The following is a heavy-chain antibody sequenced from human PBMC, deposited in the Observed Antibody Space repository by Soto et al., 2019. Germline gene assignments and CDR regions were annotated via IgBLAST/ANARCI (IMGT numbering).Heavy chain of an antibody. CDR3: ARTGISVDYSNYFWSDYYYGMDV. V-gene: IGHV1-2*02. CDR1: GYTFTGYY. J-gene: IGHJ6*02. D-gene: IGHD4-4*01. Sequence: GASVKVSCKASGYTFTGYYMHWVRQAPGQGLEWMGWINPNSGGTNYAQKFQGRVTMTRDTSISTAYMELSRLRSDDTAVYYCARTGISVDYSNYFWSDYYYGMDVWGQGTTVTVSS. CDR2: INPNSGGT.